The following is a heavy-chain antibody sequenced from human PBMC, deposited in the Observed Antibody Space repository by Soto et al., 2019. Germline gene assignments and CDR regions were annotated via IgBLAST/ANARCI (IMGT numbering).Heavy chain of an antibody. J-gene: IGHJ4*02. CDR3: AKDEGVGGTLGLFDY. V-gene: IGHV3-30*18. D-gene: IGHD1-26*01. Sequence: QVQLVESGGGAVQPGESLRLSCVASGFDFTYYAMHWVRQAPGKGLESVAVMSSDGSKIHHTDTVKGRFTISRDNSKNKLYLQMNSLSKEDTAVYFCAKDEGVGGTLGLFDYWGQGTLVSVSS. CDR1: GFDFTYYA. CDR2: MSSDGSKI.